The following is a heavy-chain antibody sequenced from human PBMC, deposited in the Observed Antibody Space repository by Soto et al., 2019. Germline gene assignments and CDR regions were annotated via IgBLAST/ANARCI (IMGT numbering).Heavy chain of an antibody. CDR3: AKDVEGGSLFRGAFDY. CDR1: GFTFTSYA. D-gene: IGHD1-26*01. Sequence: PGGSLRLSCAASGFTFTSYAMSWVRQAPGKGLEWVAAISASGGAAIHADSVKGRLTISRDNSKNTLYLQMNSLRAEDTAVYYCAKDVEGGSLFRGAFDYWGQGTQVTV. V-gene: IGHV3-23*01. CDR2: ISASGGAA. J-gene: IGHJ4*02.